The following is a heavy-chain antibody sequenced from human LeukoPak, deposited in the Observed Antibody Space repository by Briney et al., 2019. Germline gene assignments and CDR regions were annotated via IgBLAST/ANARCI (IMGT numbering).Heavy chain of an antibody. D-gene: IGHD6-19*01. J-gene: IGHJ4*02. V-gene: IGHV4-34*01. CDR3: AGANSSGWTPVDY. CDR2: INHSGNT. CDR1: GGSFSGYY. Sequence: SETLSLTCAVYGGSFSGYYWSWIRQPPGKGLEWIGEINHSGNTNYIPSLKSRVTISVDTSKNQFSLKLSSVTAADTAVYFCAGANSSGWTPVDYWGQGTLVTVSS.